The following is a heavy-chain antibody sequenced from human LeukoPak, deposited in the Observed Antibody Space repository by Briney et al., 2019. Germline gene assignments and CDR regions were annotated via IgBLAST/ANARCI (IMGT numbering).Heavy chain of an antibody. D-gene: IGHD3-22*01. CDR1: EFTFSSYC. Sequence: PGGSLRLSCAASEFTFSSYCMHWVRQAPGKGLEWVAVISYDGSNQYYADSVKGRFTISRDNSKNTLYLQMNGLRAEDTAVYYCAKDRLGALYYYDSSGYYRFDYWGQGTLVTVSS. J-gene: IGHJ4*01. V-gene: IGHV3-30*18. CDR3: AKDRLGALYYYDSSGYYRFDY. CDR2: ISYDGSNQ.